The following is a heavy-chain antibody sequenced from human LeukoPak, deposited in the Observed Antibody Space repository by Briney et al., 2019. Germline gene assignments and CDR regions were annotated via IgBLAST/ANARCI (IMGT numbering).Heavy chain of an antibody. V-gene: IGHV3-33*01. Sequence: GGSLRLSCAASGFTFSTYGMHWVRQAPGKGLVGVAVIWYDGTNEYYADSVKGRFTISRDNSKNTLYLQMNSLRAEDTALYFCARDYGSGRGVEISYYHYGMDVWGQGTTVTVSS. CDR2: IWYDGTNE. J-gene: IGHJ6*02. CDR1: GFTFSTYG. CDR3: ARDYGSGRGVEISYYHYGMDV. D-gene: IGHD3-10*01.